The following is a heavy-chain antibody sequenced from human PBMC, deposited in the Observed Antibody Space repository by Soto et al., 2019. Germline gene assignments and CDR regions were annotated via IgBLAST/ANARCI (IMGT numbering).Heavy chain of an antibody. Sequence: QVQLQESGPGLVKPSETLSLTCTVSGGSISSYYWSWIRQPPGKGLEWIGYIYYSGSTNYNPSLKTRVTIPVATAKNQFSLKLSSVTAADTAVYYCARASTVTTRGSRNNWFDPWGQGTLVTVSS. D-gene: IGHD4-17*01. V-gene: IGHV4-59*08. CDR3: ARASTVTTRGSRNNWFDP. CDR1: GGSISSYY. CDR2: IYYSGST. J-gene: IGHJ5*02.